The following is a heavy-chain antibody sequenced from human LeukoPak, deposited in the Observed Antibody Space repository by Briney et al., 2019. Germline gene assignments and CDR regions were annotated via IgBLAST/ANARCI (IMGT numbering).Heavy chain of an antibody. J-gene: IGHJ5*02. D-gene: IGHD2-2*01. V-gene: IGHV3-33*01. Sequence: GRSLRLSCAASGFTFSSYGMHWVRQAPGKGLEWVAVIWYDGSNKYYADSVKGRFTISRDNSKNTLYLQMNSLRAEDTAVYYCARGRGYCSSTSCFVWFDPWGQGTLVTVSS. CDR2: IWYDGSNK. CDR1: GFTFSSYG. CDR3: ARGRGYCSSTSCFVWFDP.